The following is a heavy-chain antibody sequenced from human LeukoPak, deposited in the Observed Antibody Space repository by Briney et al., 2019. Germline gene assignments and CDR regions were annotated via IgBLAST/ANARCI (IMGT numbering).Heavy chain of an antibody. Sequence: PGGSLRLSCAASGFDFSSYAMSWVRQPPGKGLEWVSVISRRDDYTYYADSVKGRFTISRDNSKNTLYLQMNSLRAEDTAVYYCANDYRSGSFHDFWGLGTLVTVSS. CDR3: ANDYRSGSFHDF. V-gene: IGHV3-23*01. J-gene: IGHJ4*02. D-gene: IGHD3-10*01. CDR2: ISRRDDYT. CDR1: GFDFSSYA.